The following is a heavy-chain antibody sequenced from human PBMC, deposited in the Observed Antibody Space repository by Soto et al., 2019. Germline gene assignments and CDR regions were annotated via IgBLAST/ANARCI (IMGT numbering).Heavy chain of an antibody. Sequence: GGSLRLSCAASAFTFDDYGMSWVRQAPGKGLEWVSGINWNGDRTFYADSVKGRFTISRDNAKNSLYLQMNSLRAEDTALYYCARDDRMVRGVPLFFDYWGQGTLVTVSS. CDR3: ARDDRMVRGVPLFFDY. V-gene: IGHV3-20*04. CDR2: INWNGDRT. CDR1: AFTFDDYG. J-gene: IGHJ4*02. D-gene: IGHD3-10*01.